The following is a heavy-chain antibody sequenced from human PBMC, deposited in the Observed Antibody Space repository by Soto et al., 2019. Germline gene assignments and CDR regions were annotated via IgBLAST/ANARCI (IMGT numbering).Heavy chain of an antibody. D-gene: IGHD3-22*01. V-gene: IGHV3-30-3*01. CDR1: GFTFSSYA. J-gene: IGHJ4*02. Sequence: QVQLVESGGGVVQPGRSLRLSCAASGFTFSSYAMHWVRQAPGKGLEWVAVISYDGSNKYYADSVKGRFTISRDNSKNTLYLQMNILRAEDTAVYYCARDSAIYYDSSGYYYRSPDYWGQGTLVTVSS. CDR2: ISYDGSNK. CDR3: ARDSAIYYDSSGYYYRSPDY.